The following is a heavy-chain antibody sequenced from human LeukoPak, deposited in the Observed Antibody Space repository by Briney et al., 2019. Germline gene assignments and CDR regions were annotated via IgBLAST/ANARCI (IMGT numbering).Heavy chain of an antibody. CDR1: EFTFSSYS. CDR3: TPFQPRLIHIAVAATSGMDAFDI. Sequence: GGSLRLSCAASEFTFSSYSMNWVRQAPGKGLEWVSSISSSSSYIYYADSVKGRFTISRDNAKNSLNLQMNSLRAEDTAVYYCTPFQPRLIHIAVAATSGMDAFDIWGQGTMVTVSS. D-gene: IGHD6-19*01. V-gene: IGHV3-21*01. CDR2: ISSSSSYI. J-gene: IGHJ3*02.